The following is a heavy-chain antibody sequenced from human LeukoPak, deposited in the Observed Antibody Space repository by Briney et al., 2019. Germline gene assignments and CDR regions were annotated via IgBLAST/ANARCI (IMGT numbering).Heavy chain of an antibody. J-gene: IGHJ4*02. CDR1: GYTFTSYY. Sequence: ASVKVSCKASGYTFTSYYMHWVRQAPGQGLEWMGIINPSGGSTSYAQKFQGRVTMTRDMSTSTVYMELSSLRSEDTAVYYCAREFRGYSSSSALDYWGQGTLVTVSS. CDR2: INPSGGST. CDR3: AREFRGYSSSSALDY. V-gene: IGHV1-46*01. D-gene: IGHD6-6*01.